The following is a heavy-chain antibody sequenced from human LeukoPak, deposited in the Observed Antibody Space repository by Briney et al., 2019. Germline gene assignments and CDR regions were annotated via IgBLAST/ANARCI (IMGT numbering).Heavy chain of an antibody. J-gene: IGHJ4*02. CDR3: AKSHIPGSGWYR. Sequence: GGSLRLSCAASGFTFSSYGMSWVRQAPGKGLEWVSAISGSGGSTYYADSVKGRFTISRDNSKNTLYLQMNSLRAEDTAVYYCAKSHIPGSGWYRWGQGTLVTVSS. CDR2: ISGSGGST. CDR1: GFTFSSYG. V-gene: IGHV3-23*01. D-gene: IGHD6-19*01.